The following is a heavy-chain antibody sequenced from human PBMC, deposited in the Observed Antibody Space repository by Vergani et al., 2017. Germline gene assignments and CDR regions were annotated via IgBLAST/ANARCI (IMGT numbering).Heavy chain of an antibody. CDR2: ISWNSGSI. D-gene: IGHD6-6*01. J-gene: IGHJ6*03. CDR1: GFTFDDYA. CDR3: AKGSSSYYYYYYMDV. V-gene: IGHV3-9*01. Sequence: EVQLLESGGGLVQPGGSLRLSCAASGFTFDDYAMHWVRQAPGKGLEWVSGISWNSGSIGYADSVKGRFTISRDNAKNSLYLQMNSLRAEDTALYYCAKGSSSYYYYYYMDVWGKGTTVTVSS.